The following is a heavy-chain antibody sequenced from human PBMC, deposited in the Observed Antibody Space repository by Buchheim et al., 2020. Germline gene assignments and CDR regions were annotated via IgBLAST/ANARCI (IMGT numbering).Heavy chain of an antibody. Sequence: EVQLVESGGGLVQPGRSPKLSCAASGFTFSGSAMHWVRQASGKGLEWVGRIRSKANSYATAYAASVKGRFTISRDDSKNMAYLQMNSLKTEDTAVYYCTRQMGDGYIGGPDYWGQGTL. D-gene: IGHD5-24*01. V-gene: IGHV3-73*01. CDR2: IRSKANSYAT. J-gene: IGHJ4*02. CDR3: TRQMGDGYIGGPDY. CDR1: GFTFSGSA.